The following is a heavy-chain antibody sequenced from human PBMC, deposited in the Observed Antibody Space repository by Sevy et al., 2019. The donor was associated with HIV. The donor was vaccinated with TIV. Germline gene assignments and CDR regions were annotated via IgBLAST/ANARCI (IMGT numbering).Heavy chain of an antibody. D-gene: IGHD3-22*01. Sequence: GGSLRLSCAASGFTFNNYAMTWVRQAPGKGLEWVSAVSGVGDTTYYADSVKGRFTISRDNSKNTLYLQMNSLRAEDTAVYYCAKGGSTSGYYLNYFAYWGQGTLVTVSS. V-gene: IGHV3-23*01. CDR1: GFTFNNYA. J-gene: IGHJ4*02. CDR3: AKGGSTSGYYLNYFAY. CDR2: VSGVGDTT.